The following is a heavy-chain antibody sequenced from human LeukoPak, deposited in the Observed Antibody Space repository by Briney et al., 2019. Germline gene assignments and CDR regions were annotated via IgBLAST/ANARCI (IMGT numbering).Heavy chain of an antibody. J-gene: IGHJ4*02. D-gene: IGHD2-21*02. CDR1: GYSFTRYW. CDR2: IYPGDSDT. Sequence: GESLKISCKGSGYSFTRYWIGRGRQVPGKGVGVVGSIYPGDSDTRYSPSFQGQVTISADKSISTAYLQWSSLKASDTAMYYCARLAHIVVVTATPTGFDYWGQGTLVTVSS. CDR3: ARLAHIVVVTATPTGFDY. V-gene: IGHV5-51*01.